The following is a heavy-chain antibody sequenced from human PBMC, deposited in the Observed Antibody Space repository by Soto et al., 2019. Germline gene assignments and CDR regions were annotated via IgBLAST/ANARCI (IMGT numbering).Heavy chain of an antibody. D-gene: IGHD2-2*01. V-gene: IGHV4-34*01. CDR1: GGSFSGGY. CDR2: INHSGST. J-gene: IGHJ6*03. CDR3: ARAAGLDIVVLPAAMPYYYYMDV. Sequence: SETLSLTCAVYGGSFSGGYWSWIRQPPGKGLEWIGEINHSGSTNYNPSLKSRVTISVDTSKNRFSLKLSSVTAADTAVYYCARAAGLDIVVLPAAMPYYYYMDVWGKGTTVTVSS.